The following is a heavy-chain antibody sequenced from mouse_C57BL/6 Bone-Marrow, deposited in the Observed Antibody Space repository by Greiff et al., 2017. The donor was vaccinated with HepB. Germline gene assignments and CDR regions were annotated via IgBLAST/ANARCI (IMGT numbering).Heavy chain of an antibody. CDR1: GFTFTDYY. CDR2: IRNKANGYTT. J-gene: IGHJ2*01. V-gene: IGHV7-3*01. Sequence: EVKLMESGGGLVQPGGSLSLSCAASGFTFTDYYMSWVRQPPGKALEWLGFIRNKANGYTTEYSASVKGRFTISRDNSQSILYLQMNALSAEDSATYYCARYRPPYFDYWGQGPTLSVSS. CDR3: ARYRPPYFDY.